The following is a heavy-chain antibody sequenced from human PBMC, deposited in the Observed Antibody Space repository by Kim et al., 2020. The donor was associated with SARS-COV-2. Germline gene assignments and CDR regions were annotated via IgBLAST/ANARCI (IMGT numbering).Heavy chain of an antibody. J-gene: IGHJ4*02. D-gene: IGHD5-18*01. CDR1: GFTFSDYY. CDR3: ARAGYSYGDYYFDY. Sequence: GGSLRLSCAASGFTFSDYYMSWIRQAPGKGLEWVSYISSSSSYTNYADSVKGRFTISRDNAKNSLYLQMNSLRAEDTAVYYCARAGYSYGDYYFDYWGQGTLVTVSS. V-gene: IGHV3-11*03. CDR2: ISSSSSYT.